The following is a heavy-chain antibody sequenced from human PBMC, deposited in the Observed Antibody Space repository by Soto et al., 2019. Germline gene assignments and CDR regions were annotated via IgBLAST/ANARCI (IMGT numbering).Heavy chain of an antibody. CDR2: IYYSGST. CDR3: ARDKPVVPAAISLGYYYYGMDV. Sequence: SETLSLTCTFSCGSIRSGGYYWSWVRQHPGKGLEWIGYIYYSGSTYYNPSLKSRVTISVDTSKNQFSLKLSSVTAADTAVYYCARDKPVVPAAISLGYYYYGMDVWGQGTTVTVSS. V-gene: IGHV4-31*03. D-gene: IGHD2-2*01. CDR1: CGSIRSGGYY. J-gene: IGHJ6*02.